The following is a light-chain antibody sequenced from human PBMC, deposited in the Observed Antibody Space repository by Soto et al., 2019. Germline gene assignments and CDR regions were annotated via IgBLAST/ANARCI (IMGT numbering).Light chain of an antibody. CDR1: QSVSSTF. V-gene: IGKV3-20*01. CDR2: GAS. J-gene: IGKJ1*01. Sequence: EIVLTQSPGTLSLSPGERATLSCRASQSVSSTFLAWYQQKPGQAPRLLVYGASSRATGIPDRFSGSGSGTDFTLSISRLEPEDFAVYYCQQYEISPWTFGQGTKVEI. CDR3: QQYEISPWT.